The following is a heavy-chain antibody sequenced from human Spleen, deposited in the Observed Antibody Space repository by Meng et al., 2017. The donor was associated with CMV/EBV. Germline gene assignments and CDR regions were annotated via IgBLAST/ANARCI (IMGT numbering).Heavy chain of an antibody. CDR1: GRSISSGGYY. J-gene: IGHJ4*02. D-gene: IGHD5-18*01. V-gene: IGHV4-31*02. CDR3: ARETARDYYFDY. CDR2: IYYSGST. Sequence: VSGRSISSGGYYWSWLRQHPGKGLEWIGYIYYSGSTYYNPSLKSRVTISVDTSKNQFSLKLSSVTAADTAVYYCARETARDYYFDYWGQGTLVTVSS.